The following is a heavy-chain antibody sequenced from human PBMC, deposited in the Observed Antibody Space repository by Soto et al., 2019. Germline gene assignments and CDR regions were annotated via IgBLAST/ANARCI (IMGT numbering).Heavy chain of an antibody. V-gene: IGHV3-30-3*01. CDR2: ISYDGSNK. CDR3: ARDQG. Sequence: QVQLVESGGGVVQPGRSLRLSCAASGFTFSSYAMHWVRQAPGKGLEWVAVISYDGSNKYYADSVKGRFTISRDNSKNTLYLQMNSLRAEDTAVYYCARDQGWGQGTLVTVSS. J-gene: IGHJ4*02. CDR1: GFTFSSYA.